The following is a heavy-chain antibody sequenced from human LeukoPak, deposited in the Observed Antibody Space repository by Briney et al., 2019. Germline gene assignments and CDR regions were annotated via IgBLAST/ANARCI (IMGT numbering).Heavy chain of an antibody. Sequence: GASVKVSCKASGYTFTSYGISCVRQAPVQGLEWMGWISAYNGNTNYAQKLQGRVTMTTDTSTSTAYMELRSLRSDDTAVYYCARGIAYCSGGSCYSAAYYYYYMDVWGKGTTVTVSS. J-gene: IGHJ6*03. CDR1: GYTFTSYG. CDR2: ISAYNGNT. CDR3: ARGIAYCSGGSCYSAAYYYYYMDV. D-gene: IGHD2-15*01. V-gene: IGHV1-18*01.